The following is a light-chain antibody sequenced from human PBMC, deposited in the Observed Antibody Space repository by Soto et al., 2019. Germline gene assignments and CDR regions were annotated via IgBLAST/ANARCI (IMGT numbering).Light chain of an antibody. CDR1: ESDVGGYSL. V-gene: IGLV2-23*01. J-gene: IGLJ1*01. Sequence: SVLTQPASVSGSPGQSITISCTGTESDVGGYSLVSWYQQHPGKAPKLMIYEGTKRPSGVSNRFSGSKSGNTASLTISGLQAEDEGDYYCCSYAGSDTYVFGTGTKVTVL. CDR3: CSYAGSDTYV. CDR2: EGT.